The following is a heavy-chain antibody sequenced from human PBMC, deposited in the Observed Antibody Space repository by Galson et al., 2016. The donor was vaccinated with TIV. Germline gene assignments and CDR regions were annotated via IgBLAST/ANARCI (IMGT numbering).Heavy chain of an antibody. CDR3: AREFRDCYFDY. J-gene: IGHJ4*02. V-gene: IGHV3-33*01. CDR1: GFTFSSYG. CDR2: VWFDGSNI. D-gene: IGHD3/OR15-3a*01. Sequence: SLRLSCAASGFTFSSYGMHWVRLAPGTGLEWLAAVWFDGSNIHYAESVKGRFTISRDNPKNTLYLQMNSLRAEDTGVYYCAREFRDCYFDYWGQGTLVTVSP.